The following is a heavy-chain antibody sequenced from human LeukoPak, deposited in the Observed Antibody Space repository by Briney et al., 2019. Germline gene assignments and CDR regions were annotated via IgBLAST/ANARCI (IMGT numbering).Heavy chain of an antibody. CDR3: ARDRDGDYVDY. Sequence: PSETLSLTCTVSGYSISSGYYWGWIRQPPGKGLEWIGSIYHSGSTYYNPSLKSRVTISVDTSKNQFSLKLSSVTAADTAVYYCARDRDGDYVDYWGQGTLVTVSS. V-gene: IGHV4-38-2*02. CDR1: GYSISSGYY. CDR2: IYHSGST. D-gene: IGHD4-17*01. J-gene: IGHJ4*02.